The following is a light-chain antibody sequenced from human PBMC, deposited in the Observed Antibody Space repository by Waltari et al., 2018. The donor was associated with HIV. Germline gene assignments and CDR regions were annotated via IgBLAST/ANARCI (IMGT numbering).Light chain of an antibody. Sequence: DIVMTQSPDSLAVSLGERASINCKSSQTVLYNSNNKNYLAWYPQKPGQPPKLLFYWASTRQSGVPDRFSGSGSGTDFTLTISSLQAEDVAVYYCQQYYDTFHSFGQGTKLEIK. CDR1: QTVLYNSNNKNY. CDR3: QQYYDTFHS. V-gene: IGKV4-1*01. J-gene: IGKJ2*03. CDR2: WAS.